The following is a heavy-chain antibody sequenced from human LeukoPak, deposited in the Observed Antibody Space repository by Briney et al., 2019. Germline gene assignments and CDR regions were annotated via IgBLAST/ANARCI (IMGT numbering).Heavy chain of an antibody. V-gene: IGHV3-23*01. J-gene: IGHJ4*02. CDR1: GFSFTIYA. CDR2: ISQSSGI. Sequence: GGSLRLSCAASGFSFTIYAMSWVRQAPGKGLEWVSSISQSSGIYYADSVKGRFTISRDNSKNTLYLQMNSLRAEDTAVYYCAKAGLWFGEFRRFDYWGQGTLVTVSS. CDR3: AKAGLWFGEFRRFDY. D-gene: IGHD3-10*01.